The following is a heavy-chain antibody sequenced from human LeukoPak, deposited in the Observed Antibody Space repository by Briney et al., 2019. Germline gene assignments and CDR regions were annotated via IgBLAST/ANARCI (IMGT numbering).Heavy chain of an antibody. CDR2: IDPNSADT. D-gene: IGHD3-9*01. Sequence: ASVKVSCKASGYSFSDFYLHWVRQAPGQGLEWMGWIDPNSADTNYAQKFQGRVTMTRDTSITTAYMELARLRSDDTAVYYCVRDRDDWYPPGLWGQGTLVTVSS. CDR1: GYSFSDFY. CDR3: VRDRDDWYPPGL. V-gene: IGHV1-2*02. J-gene: IGHJ4*02.